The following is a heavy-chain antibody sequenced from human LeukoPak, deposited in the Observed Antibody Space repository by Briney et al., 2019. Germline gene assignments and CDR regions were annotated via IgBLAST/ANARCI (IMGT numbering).Heavy chain of an antibody. Sequence: GGTLRLSCAASGFTFSTYVIHWVRQAPGKGLEWVALIWHDGSNKYYGDSVKDRFTISRDNSKNTLYLQMDSLRDEDTAVYYCARDRGYTYGHPLDYGGQGTLVTVSS. V-gene: IGHV3-33*01. D-gene: IGHD5-18*01. CDR2: IWHDGSNK. CDR3: ARDRGYTYGHPLDY. J-gene: IGHJ4*02. CDR1: GFTFSTYV.